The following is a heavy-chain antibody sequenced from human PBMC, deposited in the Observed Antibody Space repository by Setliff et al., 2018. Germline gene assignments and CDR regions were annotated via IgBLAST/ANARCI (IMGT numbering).Heavy chain of an antibody. Sequence: SETLSLTCTVSGASISSSSYYWAWIRQPPGRGLELIGSIFYGGSTYYNPSLKSRVTISIDASKNQFSLKLDSVTAADTAVYYCARGYSGYDYLKPFDYWGQGTLVTVSS. CDR1: GASISSSSYY. J-gene: IGHJ4*02. V-gene: IGHV4-39*07. CDR2: IFYGGST. CDR3: ARGYSGYDYLKPFDY. D-gene: IGHD5-12*01.